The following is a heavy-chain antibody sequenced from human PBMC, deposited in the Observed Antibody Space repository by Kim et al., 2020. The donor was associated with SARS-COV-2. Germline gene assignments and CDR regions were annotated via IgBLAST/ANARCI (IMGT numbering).Heavy chain of an antibody. V-gene: IGHV1-46*01. Sequence: TSYTQKFQGRVTMARDTPTSTVYMELSSLRSEDTAVYYCAREPSTTGGFDYWGQGTLVTVSS. D-gene: IGHD2-8*02. CDR3: AREPSTTGGFDY. J-gene: IGHJ4*02. CDR2: T.